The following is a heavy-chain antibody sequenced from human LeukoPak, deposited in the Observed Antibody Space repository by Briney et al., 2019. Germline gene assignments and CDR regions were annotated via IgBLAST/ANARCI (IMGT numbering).Heavy chain of an antibody. V-gene: IGHV3-30*02. CDR3: APRVVVIAAPFDY. CDR1: GFTFSSYG. J-gene: IGHJ4*02. Sequence: GGSLRLSCAASGFTFSSYGMHWVRQAPGKGLEWVAFIRYDGSNKPYSDSVRGRFTISRDNSKNTLYLQMNSLRVEDAAVYYCAPRVVVIAAPFDYWGQGTLVTVSS. CDR2: IRYDGSNK. D-gene: IGHD2-21*01.